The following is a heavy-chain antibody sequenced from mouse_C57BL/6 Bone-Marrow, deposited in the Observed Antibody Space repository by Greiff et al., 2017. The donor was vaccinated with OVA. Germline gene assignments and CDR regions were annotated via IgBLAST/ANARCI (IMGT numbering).Heavy chain of an antibody. V-gene: IGHV1-50*01. CDR1: GYTFTSYW. D-gene: IGHD1-1*01. CDR3: ARWRYYYGSSFPY. Sequence: QVQLQQPGAELVKPGASVKLSCKASGYTFTSYWMQWVKQRPGQGLEWIGEIDPSDSYTTYNQKFKGKATLTVDTSSSTAYMQLSSLTSEDSAVYYCARWRYYYGSSFPYWGQGTTLTVSS. J-gene: IGHJ2*01. CDR2: IDPSDSYT.